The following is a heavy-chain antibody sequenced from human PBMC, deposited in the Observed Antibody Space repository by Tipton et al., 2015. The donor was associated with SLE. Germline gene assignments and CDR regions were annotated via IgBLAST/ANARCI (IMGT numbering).Heavy chain of an antibody. Sequence: TLSLICAVSSGSISSSDWWSWVRQPPGKGLEWIGEIYRSGSATYNPSLKSRVTISMDKSKDQFSLNLASVTPADTAVYYCARNGFYSLDYWGQGTLVTVSS. D-gene: IGHD3-22*01. V-gene: IGHV4-4*02. CDR1: SGSISSSDW. CDR2: IYRSGSA. J-gene: IGHJ4*02. CDR3: ARNGFYSLDY.